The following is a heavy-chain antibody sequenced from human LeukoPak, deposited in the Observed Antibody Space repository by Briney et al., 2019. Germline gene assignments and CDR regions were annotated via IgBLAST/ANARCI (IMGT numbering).Heavy chain of an antibody. V-gene: IGHV1-18*01. Sequence: GASVKVFCKASGYTFTSYGISWVRQAPGQGLEWMGWISAYNGNTNYAQKLQGRVTMTTDTSTSTAYMELRSLRSDDTAVYYCARLFGELLEPYYFDYWGQGTLVTVSS. D-gene: IGHD3-10*02. CDR3: ARLFGELLEPYYFDY. CDR1: GYTFTSYG. CDR2: ISAYNGNT. J-gene: IGHJ4*02.